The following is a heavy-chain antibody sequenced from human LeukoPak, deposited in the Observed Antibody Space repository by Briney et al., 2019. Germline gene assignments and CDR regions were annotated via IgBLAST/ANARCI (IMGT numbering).Heavy chain of an antibody. D-gene: IGHD4-11*01. Sequence: PGGSLRLSCAASGFTFSTYGMHWVRQAPSEGLEWVSFIWSDGSNKYYADSVKGRFTISRDNSKNTLYLQMNSLRAEDTAVYYCARRGEYSNLNYLEYWGQGTLVTVSS. CDR1: GFTFSTYG. J-gene: IGHJ4*02. CDR2: IWSDGSNK. CDR3: ARRGEYSNLNYLEY. V-gene: IGHV3-33*01.